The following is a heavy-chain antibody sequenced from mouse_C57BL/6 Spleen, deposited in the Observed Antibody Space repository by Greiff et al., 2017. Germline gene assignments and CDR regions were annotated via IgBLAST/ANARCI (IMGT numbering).Heavy chain of an antibody. CDR2: FYPYNDDT. Sequence: QVQLQQSGPELVKPGASVKMSCKASGYTFTTYPIEWMKQNHGKSLEWIGHFYPYNDDTKYNEKFKGKATLTVEKSSSTVYLELSLLTSADSAVYYCARRVGHFWYFDVWGTGTTVTVSS. J-gene: IGHJ1*03. CDR3: ARRVGHFWYFDV. V-gene: IGHV1-47*01. CDR1: GYTFTTYP.